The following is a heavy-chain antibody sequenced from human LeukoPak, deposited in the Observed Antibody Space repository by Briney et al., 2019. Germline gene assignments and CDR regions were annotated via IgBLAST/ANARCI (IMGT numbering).Heavy chain of an antibody. V-gene: IGHV2-70*11. CDR3: ARKIVAKVNAFDI. Sequence: SGPALAQPTQILTLTCTFSEFSLSPSGMCVSWIRQPPGKALEWLARIDWDDDKYYITSLRTRLTISKDTSKNQVVLTMTNMDPVDTATYYCARKIVAKVNAFDIWGQGTIVTVAS. D-gene: IGHD5-12*01. CDR2: IDWDDDK. J-gene: IGHJ3*02. CDR1: EFSLSPSGMC.